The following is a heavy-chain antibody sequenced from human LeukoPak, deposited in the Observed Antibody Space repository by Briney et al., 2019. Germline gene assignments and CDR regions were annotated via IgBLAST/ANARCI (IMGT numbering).Heavy chain of an antibody. CDR2: IYYNGST. Sequence: SETLSLTCTVSGGSISSYYWSWIRQPAGKGLEWIGSIYYNGSTYYNPSLKSRVTISVDTSKNQFSLKLSSVTVADTAVYYCARLIPPLYDYVWGSYRYDYYFDYWGQGTLVTVSS. J-gene: IGHJ4*02. CDR1: GGSISSYY. V-gene: IGHV4-59*05. D-gene: IGHD3-16*02. CDR3: ARLIPPLYDYVWGSYRYDYYFDY.